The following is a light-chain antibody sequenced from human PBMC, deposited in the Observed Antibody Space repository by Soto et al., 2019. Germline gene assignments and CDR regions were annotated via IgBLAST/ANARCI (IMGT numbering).Light chain of an antibody. CDR2: AAS. CDR1: QGISNY. V-gene: IGKV1-27*01. CDR3: QKYDSAPWT. J-gene: IGKJ1*01. Sequence: DIEMTQSPSSLSASVGDRVTITCRASQGISNYLAWYQQRPGKVPKLLIYAASTLQSGVPSRFSGSGSGTDFTLTISSLQPEDVATYFCQKYDSAPWTFGQGTEVEI.